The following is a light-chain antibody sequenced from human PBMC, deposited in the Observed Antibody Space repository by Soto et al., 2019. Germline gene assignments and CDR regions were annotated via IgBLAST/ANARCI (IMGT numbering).Light chain of an antibody. V-gene: IGKV1-33*01. CDR1: QDINIY. Sequence: DIQMTQSPSSLSAFVGDRVTITCQASQDINIYLNWYQQKPGKAPKLLIYDASNLATGVPSKFSGSGSETDFTLTINSLQPEDIATYFCQQYGNLPLSFGGGTKVEIK. CDR3: QQYGNLPLS. J-gene: IGKJ4*01. CDR2: DAS.